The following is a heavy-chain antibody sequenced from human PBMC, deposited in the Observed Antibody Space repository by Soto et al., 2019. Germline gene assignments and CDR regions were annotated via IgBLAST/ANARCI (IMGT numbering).Heavy chain of an antibody. V-gene: IGHV3-30*18. CDR2: ISYDGSNK. Sequence: PGGSLRLSCAASGFTFSSYGMHWVRQAPGKGLEWVAVISYDGSNKYYADSVKGRFTISRDNCKNTLYLQMNSLRAEDTAVYYCAKDVDPFFGVGPPNWFDPWGQGTLVTVSS. D-gene: IGHD3-3*01. CDR3: AKDVDPFFGVGPPNWFDP. CDR1: GFTFSSYG. J-gene: IGHJ5*02.